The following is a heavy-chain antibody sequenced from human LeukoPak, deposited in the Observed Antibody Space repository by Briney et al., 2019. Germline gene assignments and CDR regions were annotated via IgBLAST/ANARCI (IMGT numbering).Heavy chain of an antibody. CDR3: ARDLTGSDIPAGESDDY. V-gene: IGHV1-18*01. D-gene: IGHD3-16*01. J-gene: IGHJ4*02. Sequence: ASVKVSCKASGYTFTSYGISWVRQAPGQGLEWMGWISAYNGNTNYAQKLQGRVTMTRDTSTSTVYMELSSPRSEDTAVYYCARDLTGSDIPAGESDDYWGQGTLVTVSS. CDR2: ISAYNGNT. CDR1: GYTFTSYG.